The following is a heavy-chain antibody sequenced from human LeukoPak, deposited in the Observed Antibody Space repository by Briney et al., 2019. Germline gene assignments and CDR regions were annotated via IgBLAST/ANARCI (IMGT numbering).Heavy chain of an antibody. CDR1: GYTFTSYD. D-gene: IGHD3-22*01. J-gene: IGHJ4*02. CDR3: ARVGYYYDSSIDY. V-gene: IGHV1-8*01. CDR2: TNPNSGNT. Sequence: ASVKVPCKASGYTFTSYDINWVRQATGQGLEWMGWTNPNSGNTGYAQKFQGRVTMTRNTSISTAYMELSSLRSEDTAVYYCARVGYYYDSSIDYWGQGTLVTVSS.